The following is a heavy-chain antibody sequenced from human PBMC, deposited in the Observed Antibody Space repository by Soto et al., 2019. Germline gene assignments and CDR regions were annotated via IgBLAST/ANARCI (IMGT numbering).Heavy chain of an antibody. D-gene: IGHD1-7*01. Sequence: SETLSLTCTVSGGSISSYYWSWIRQPPGKGLEWIGYIYYSGSTNYNPSLKSRVTISVDTSKNQFSLRLSSVTAADTAVYYCARDRSPASWNYVSGLSYYYGMDVWGQGTTVTVSS. CDR2: IYYSGST. CDR3: ARDRSPASWNYVSGLSYYYGMDV. CDR1: GGSISSYY. V-gene: IGHV4-59*01. J-gene: IGHJ6*02.